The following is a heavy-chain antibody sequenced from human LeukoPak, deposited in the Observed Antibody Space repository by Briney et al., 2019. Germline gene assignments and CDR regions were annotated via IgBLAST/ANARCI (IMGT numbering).Heavy chain of an antibody. CDR1: GFSFSSYA. CDR2: ISGSGGST. V-gene: IGHV3-23*01. Sequence: GGSLRLSCAASGFSFSSYAMSWVRQAPGKGLEWVSAISGSGGSTYSADPVKGRFTISRDNSKNTLYLQMNSLRAEDTAVYYCAKLGASVFGVVTDRFDYWGQGTLVTVSS. CDR3: AKLGASVFGVVTDRFDY. D-gene: IGHD3-3*01. J-gene: IGHJ4*02.